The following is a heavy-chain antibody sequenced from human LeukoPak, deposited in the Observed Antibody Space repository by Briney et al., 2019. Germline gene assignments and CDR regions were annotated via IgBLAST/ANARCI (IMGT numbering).Heavy chain of an antibody. CDR1: GGTFSSYA. D-gene: IGHD3-9*01. V-gene: IGHV1-69*13. CDR2: IIPIFGTA. CDR3: ASDILTGYPRAFDY. J-gene: IGHJ4*02. Sequence: ASVKVSCKASGGTFSSYAISWVRQAPGQGLEWMGGIIPIFGTANYAQKFQGRVTITADESTSTAYMELSSLRSEDTAVYYCASDILTGYPRAFDYWGQGTLVTVSS.